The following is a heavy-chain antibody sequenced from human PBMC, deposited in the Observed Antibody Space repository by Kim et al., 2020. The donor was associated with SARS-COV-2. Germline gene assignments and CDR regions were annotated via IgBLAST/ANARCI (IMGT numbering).Heavy chain of an antibody. CDR3: ARDVGAETIFGVVIWGLGWFDP. CDR1: GYTFTSYA. J-gene: IGHJ5*02. V-gene: IGHV7-4-1*02. D-gene: IGHD3-3*01. Sequence: ASVKVSCKASGYTFTSYAMNWVRQAPGQGLEWMGWINTNTGNPTYAQGFTGRFVFSLDTSVSTAYLQISSLKAEDTAVYYCARDVGAETIFGVVIWGLGWFDPWGQGTLVTVSS. CDR2: INTNTGNP.